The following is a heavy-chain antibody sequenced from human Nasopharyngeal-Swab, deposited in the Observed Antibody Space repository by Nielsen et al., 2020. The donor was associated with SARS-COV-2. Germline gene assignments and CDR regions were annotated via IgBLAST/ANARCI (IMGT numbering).Heavy chain of an antibody. Sequence: GESLKISCAASGFTFSSYAMSWVRRAPGKGLEWVSAIGGSGVHTYYADSVKGRFTISRDNSKNTLYLQMNGLRAEDTAVYYCVKHQGSSSDQWGQGTLVTVSS. CDR2: IGGSGVHT. J-gene: IGHJ4*02. CDR3: VKHQGSSSDQ. CDR1: GFTFSSYA. V-gene: IGHV3-23*01.